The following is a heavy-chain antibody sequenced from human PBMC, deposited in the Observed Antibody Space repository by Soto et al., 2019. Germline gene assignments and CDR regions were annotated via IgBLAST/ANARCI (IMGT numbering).Heavy chain of an antibody. CDR2: ISGSGGER. CDR3: AKDTLNDSGSFDY. V-gene: IGHV3-23*01. CDR1: GFTFRTYG. Sequence: PGGSLRLSCAASGFTFRTYGMTWFRQAPGKGLEWVSGISGSGGERYYGDSGEGRFSISRDNSENTLFLQMHSLRAEDTAIYYCAKDTLNDSGSFDYWGQGTLVTVSS. J-gene: IGHJ4*02. D-gene: IGHD6-19*01.